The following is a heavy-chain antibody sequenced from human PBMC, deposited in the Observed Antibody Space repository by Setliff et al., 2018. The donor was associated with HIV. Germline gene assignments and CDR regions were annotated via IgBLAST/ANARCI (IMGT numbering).Heavy chain of an antibody. V-gene: IGHV3-23*01. D-gene: IGHD1-20*01. CDR3: ARGYNWNSGGMDV. Sequence: GGSLRLSCAASGFTFKNHVLTWVRQAPGKGLEWVSSISGRGGGTYYADSVKGRFTVSRDNSGSTLYLQLNSLRADDTAVYYCARGYNWNSGGMDVWGQGTTVTVSS. J-gene: IGHJ6*02. CDR1: GFTFKNHV. CDR2: ISGRGGGT.